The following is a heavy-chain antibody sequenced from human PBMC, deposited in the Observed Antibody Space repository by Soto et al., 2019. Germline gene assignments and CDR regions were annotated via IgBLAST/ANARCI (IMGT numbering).Heavy chain of an antibody. V-gene: IGHV1-2*02. CDR2: INPNSGGT. D-gene: IGHD5-18*01. CDR3: ARPEEIQLWLPYYYYGMDV. Sequence: GSLKVSCNASGYTFIGYYMNWVRHAPGQGLEWMGWINPNSGGTNYAQKFQGRVTMTRETSISTAYVELSRLGSDDTAVYYCARPEEIQLWLPYYYYGMDVWGQETTVPVPS. CDR1: GYTFIGYY. J-gene: IGHJ6*01.